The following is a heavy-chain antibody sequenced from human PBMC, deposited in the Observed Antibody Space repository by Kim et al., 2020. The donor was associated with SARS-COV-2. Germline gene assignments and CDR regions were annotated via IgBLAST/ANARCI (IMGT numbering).Heavy chain of an antibody. J-gene: IGHJ4*02. CDR3: AKDNPSSGWPAFDS. V-gene: IGHV3-23*01. CDR1: GFTFSSRA. D-gene: IGHD6-19*01. CDR2: VNNGGNA. Sequence: GGSLRLSCAASGFTFSSRAMSWVRQAPGKGPEGVASVNNGGNAYYADSVKGRFTVSRDITRYTLYLQMNSLRAEDTALYFCAKDNPSSGWPAFDSCGQGT.